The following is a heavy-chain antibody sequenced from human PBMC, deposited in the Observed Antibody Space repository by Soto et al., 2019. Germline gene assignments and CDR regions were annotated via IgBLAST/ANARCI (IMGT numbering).Heavy chain of an antibody. CDR3: AVWAYYYDSSGAFDY. J-gene: IGHJ4*02. V-gene: IGHV4-39*01. Sequence: SQTLSLTCTVFGGSISSSTYYWGWIRQPPGKGLEWIGSIYYSGSTYYNPSLKSRVTISVDTSKNQFSLKLSSVTAADTAVYYCAVWAYYYDSSGAFDYWGQGTLVTVSS. CDR1: GGSISSSTYY. CDR2: IYYSGST. D-gene: IGHD3-22*01.